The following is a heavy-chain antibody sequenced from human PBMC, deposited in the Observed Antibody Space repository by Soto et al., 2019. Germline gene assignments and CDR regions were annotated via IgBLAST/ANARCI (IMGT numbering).Heavy chain of an antibody. CDR2: ISAYNGNT. J-gene: IGHJ4*02. Sequence: QVQLVQSGAEVKKPGASVKVSCKASGYTFTSYGISWVRQAPGQGLEWMGWISAYNGNTNYAQKLQGRVTMTTDTSTSTPYMELRSLRSDDTAVYYCAGLGYCSSTSCYALAYWGQGTLVTVSS. CDR3: AGLGYCSSTSCYALAY. CDR1: GYTFTSYG. D-gene: IGHD2-2*01. V-gene: IGHV1-18*01.